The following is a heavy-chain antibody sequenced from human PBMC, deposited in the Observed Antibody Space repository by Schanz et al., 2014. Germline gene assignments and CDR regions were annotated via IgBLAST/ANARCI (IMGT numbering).Heavy chain of an antibody. V-gene: IGHV4-39*01. CDR3: ARLPGLYCSGGACYRGY. CDR1: GGSISSSGYY. CDR2: IYYSGST. D-gene: IGHD2-15*01. J-gene: IGHJ4*02. Sequence: QLQLQESGPGLVKPSETLSLTCTVSGGSISSSGYYWGWIRQPPGNGLEWIGSIYYSGSTYYNPPLKSGVTIPVDPPKTHFSLKVPSVTATDTAVYYCARLPGLYCSGGACYRGYWGQGTLVTVSS.